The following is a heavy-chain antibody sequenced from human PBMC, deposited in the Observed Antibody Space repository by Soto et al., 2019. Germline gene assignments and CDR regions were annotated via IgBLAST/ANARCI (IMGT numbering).Heavy chain of an antibody. J-gene: IGHJ6*03. D-gene: IGHD3-10*01. CDR2: INHSGST. CDR3: ARVRTMVRGAKPRPHYYYYYMDV. Sequence: PSETLSLTCAVYGGSFSGYYWSWIRQPPGKGLEWIGEINHSGSTNYNPSLKSRVTISVDTSKNQFSLKLSSVTAADTAVYCCARVRTMVRGAKPRPHYYYYYMDVWGKGTTVTVSS. V-gene: IGHV4-34*01. CDR1: GGSFSGYY.